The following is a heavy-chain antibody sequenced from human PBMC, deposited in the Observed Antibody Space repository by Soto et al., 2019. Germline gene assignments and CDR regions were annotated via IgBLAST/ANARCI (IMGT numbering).Heavy chain of an antibody. J-gene: IGHJ4*02. CDR2: IYSTGTT. V-gene: IGHV3-53*01. CDR3: AKDGRGSGSHYNSFGY. CDR1: GFTVGNNY. Sequence: EVQLVESGGGLIQPGGSLKLSCAASGFTVGNNYMRWVRQAPGKGLEWVSLIYSTGTTKYADSVKGRFTVARDNAKNTLYLQMNSLRAEDTAVYYCAKDGRGSGSHYNSFGYWGQGTRVTVS. D-gene: IGHD3-10*01.